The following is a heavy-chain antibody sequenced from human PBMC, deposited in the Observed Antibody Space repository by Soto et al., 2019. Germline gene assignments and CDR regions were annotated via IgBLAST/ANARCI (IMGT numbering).Heavy chain of an antibody. D-gene: IGHD3-16*01. CDR1: GFIFSNAW. J-gene: IGHJ4*02. V-gene: IGHV3-15*07. Sequence: EVQMVESGGGLVKPGGSLRLSCAASGFIFSNAWMNWVRQAPGKGLEWVGRIKSKVDGETIDYAAPVKGRFTISRDDSKNTVYLQMDSLKSDDTAVYFCSTGGYYFDYWGQGTLVTVSS. CDR3: STGGYYFDY. CDR2: IKSKVDGETI.